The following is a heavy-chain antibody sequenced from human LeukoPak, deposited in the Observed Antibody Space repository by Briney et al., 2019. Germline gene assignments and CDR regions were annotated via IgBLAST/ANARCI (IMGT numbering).Heavy chain of an antibody. J-gene: IGHJ6*02. D-gene: IGHD6-13*01. CDR3: AKAASSSWPSYYYGMDV. CDR1: GFIFSSYS. Sequence: GGSLRLSCAASGFIFSSYSMSWVRQAPGMGLEWVSVITGRGGNTYYADSVKGRSTISKDNSKNTVYLQMSSLRVDDTAVYYCAKAASSSWPSYYYGMDVWGQGTTVTVSS. CDR2: ITGRGGNT. V-gene: IGHV3-23*01.